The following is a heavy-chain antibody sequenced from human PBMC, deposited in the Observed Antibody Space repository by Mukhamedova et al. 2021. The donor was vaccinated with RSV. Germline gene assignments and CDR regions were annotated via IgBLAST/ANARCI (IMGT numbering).Heavy chain of an antibody. V-gene: IGHV3-7*01. D-gene: IGHD2-15*01. J-gene: IGHJ4*02. CDR2: IKQDGSEK. CDR3: ATLGGILVYCSGGSCYKSDF. Sequence: GKGLEWVANIKQDGSEKNYMDSVKGRFTISRDNAKNSLYLQMNSLRAEDTAIYYCATLGGILVYCSGGSCYKSDFWGQGTLVTVS.